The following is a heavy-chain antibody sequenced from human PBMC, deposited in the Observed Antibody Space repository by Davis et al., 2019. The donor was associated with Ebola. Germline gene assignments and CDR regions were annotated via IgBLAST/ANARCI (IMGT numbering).Heavy chain of an antibody. CDR1: GYDFSDYY. D-gene: IGHD3-9*01. J-gene: IGHJ6*02. Sequence: AASVKVSCKASGYDFSDYYIHWVQGAPGKGLEWVGLVDPKGGRTVYAERFQDRVTITADKSTDTVYLELNSLRYEDTGVYYCATLDILTAYIPYAMDVWGQGTTVTVS. CDR2: VDPKGGRT. CDR3: ATLDILTAYIPYAMDV. V-gene: IGHV1-69-2*01.